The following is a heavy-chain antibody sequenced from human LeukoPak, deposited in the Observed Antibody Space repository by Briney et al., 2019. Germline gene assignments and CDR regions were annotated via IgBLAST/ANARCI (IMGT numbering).Heavy chain of an antibody. D-gene: IGHD2-15*01. Sequence: SETLSLTCTVSGGSISSSGYYWAWIRQPPGKGLEWIGSIYYSGSTYYNPSFRSRVTISLDPSKNQFSLKLSSVTAADTAVYYCAREAEGYCSGGSCYGYWGQGTLVTVSS. CDR2: IYYSGST. V-gene: IGHV4-39*07. J-gene: IGHJ4*02. CDR1: GGSISSSGYY. CDR3: AREAEGYCSGGSCYGY.